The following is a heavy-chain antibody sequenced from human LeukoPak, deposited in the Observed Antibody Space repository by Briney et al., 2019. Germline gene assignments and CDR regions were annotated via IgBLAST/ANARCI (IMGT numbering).Heavy chain of an antibody. CDR1: GGSISSYY. CDR2: IYTSGST. V-gene: IGHV4-4*07. J-gene: IGHJ4*02. CDR3: ARGGGGGAVDSIDY. Sequence: SETLSLTCTVSGGSISSYYWSWIRQPAGKGLEWIGRIYTSGSTNYNPSLKSRVTMSVDTSKNQFSLKLSSVTAADTAAYYCARGGGGGAVDSIDYWGQGTLVTVSS. D-gene: IGHD6-19*01.